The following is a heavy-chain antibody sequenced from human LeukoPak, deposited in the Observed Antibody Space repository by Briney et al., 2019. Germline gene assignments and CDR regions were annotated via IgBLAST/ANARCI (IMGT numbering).Heavy chain of an antibody. V-gene: IGHV4-4*02. D-gene: IGHD3-3*01. CDR2: IYHSGST. CDR1: GGSISSSNW. Sequence: SETLSLTCAVSGGSISSSNWWSWVRQPPGKGLEWIGEIYHSGSTNYNPSLKSRVTISVDKSKNQFSLKLSSVTAADTAVYYCARVWEWLLRDAFDIWGQGTMVTVSS. J-gene: IGHJ3*02. CDR3: ARVWEWLLRDAFDI.